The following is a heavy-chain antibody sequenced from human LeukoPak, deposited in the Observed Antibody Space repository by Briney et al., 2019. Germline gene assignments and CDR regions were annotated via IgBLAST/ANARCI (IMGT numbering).Heavy chain of an antibody. CDR1: GGSISSYY. D-gene: IGHD3-22*01. Sequence: PSETLSLTCTVSGGSISSYYWSWIRQPPGKGLEWIGYIYYSGSTNYNPSLKSRVTISVDTSKNQFSLKLSSVTAADTAVYCGARLDSGGYYQSFDYWGQGTLVTVSS. V-gene: IGHV4-59*01. J-gene: IGHJ4*02. CDR3: ARLDSGGYYQSFDY. CDR2: IYYSGST.